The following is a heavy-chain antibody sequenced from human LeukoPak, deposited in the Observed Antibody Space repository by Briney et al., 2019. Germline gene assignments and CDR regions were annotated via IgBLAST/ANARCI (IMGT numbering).Heavy chain of an antibody. V-gene: IGHV1-69*05. CDR2: VIPILDTT. D-gene: IGHD3-9*01. CDR3: ARTSVVLRYFDWLAY. Sequence: SVKVSCKASGGTFSDYGFNWVRQAPGQGLEWVGGVIPILDTTRYAQKFQGRVSITTDKSTTTAYIELSSLTSEDTAVYYCARTSVVLRYFDWLAYWGQGTPVTVSS. CDR1: GGTFSDYG. J-gene: IGHJ4*02.